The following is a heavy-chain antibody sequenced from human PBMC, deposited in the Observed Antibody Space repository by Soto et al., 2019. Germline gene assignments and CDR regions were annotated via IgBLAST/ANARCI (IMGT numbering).Heavy chain of an antibody. CDR1: GYTFIMHY. J-gene: IGHJ6*02. CDR2: INPNGGTT. Sequence: ASVKVSCKASGYTFIMHYIHWVRQAPGQGLEWMGVINPNGGTTNYAQKFQGRVSLTGDTSTSTVYMEPSSLRSEDTAVYYCARVLMVYARPPGKYYYFYYGMDVLGQGSTVTVSS. D-gene: IGHD2-8*01. CDR3: ARVLMVYARPPGKYYYFYYGMDV. V-gene: IGHV1-46*01.